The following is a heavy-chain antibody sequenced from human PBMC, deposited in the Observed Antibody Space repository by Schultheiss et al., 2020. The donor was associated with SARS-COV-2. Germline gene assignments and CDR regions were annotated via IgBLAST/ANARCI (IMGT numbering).Heavy chain of an antibody. D-gene: IGHD6-19*01. CDR1: GFTFSSYS. CDR2: IGSSSSTI. J-gene: IGHJ4*02. Sequence: GESLKISCAASGFTFSSYSINWVRQAPGKGLEWVSYIGSSSSTIYYADSVKGRFTISRDNAKKSVYLQMNSLRDEDTAVYYCARDIPGYSSGWYAGDYWGQGTLVTVSS. CDR3: ARDIPGYSSGWYAGDY. V-gene: IGHV3-48*02.